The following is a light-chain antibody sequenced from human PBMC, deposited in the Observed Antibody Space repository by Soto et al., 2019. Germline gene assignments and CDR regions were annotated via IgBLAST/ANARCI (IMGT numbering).Light chain of an antibody. CDR1: SSDVGSYNL. V-gene: IGLV2-23*01. J-gene: IGLJ1*01. Sequence: QSALTQPASVSGSPGQSITISCTGTSSDVGSYNLVSWYQQHPGKAPKPMIYEGCKRPSGVSNRFSGSKSGNTASLTISGLQAEDEADYYCCSYAGSSTWVFGTGTKLTVL. CDR3: CSYAGSSTWV. CDR2: EGC.